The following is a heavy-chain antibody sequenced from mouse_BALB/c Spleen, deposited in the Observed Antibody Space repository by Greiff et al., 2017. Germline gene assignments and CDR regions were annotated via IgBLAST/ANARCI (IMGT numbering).Heavy chain of an antibody. D-gene: IGHD2-1*01. Sequence: ESGPGLVKPSQSLSLTCSVTGYSITSGYYWNWIRQFPGNKLEWMGYISYDGSNNYNPSLKNRISITRDTSKNQFFLKLNSVTTEDTATYYCARDWGKTPPDYWGQGTTLTVSS. J-gene: IGHJ2*01. CDR3: ARDWGKTPPDY. CDR2: ISYDGSN. CDR1: GYSITSGYY. V-gene: IGHV3-6*02.